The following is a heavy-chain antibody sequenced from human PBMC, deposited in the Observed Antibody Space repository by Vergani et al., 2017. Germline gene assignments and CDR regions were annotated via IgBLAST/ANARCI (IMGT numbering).Heavy chain of an antibody. Sequence: EVQLVESGGGLVKRGGSLRLSCAASGFTFSSYSMNWVRQAPGKGLEWVSSISSSSSYIHYSDSLKGRFTISRDNAKSSLYLQMNSLRAEDTGVYYCARDRYYLGSVSYPYFYYYGLDVWGQGTAVTVSS. J-gene: IGHJ6*02. V-gene: IGHV3-21*01. D-gene: IGHD3-10*01. CDR1: GFTFSSYS. CDR2: ISSSSSYI. CDR3: ARDRYYLGSVSYPYFYYYGLDV.